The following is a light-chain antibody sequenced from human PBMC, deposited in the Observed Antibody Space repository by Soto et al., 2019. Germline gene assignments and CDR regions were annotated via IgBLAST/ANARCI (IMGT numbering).Light chain of an antibody. J-gene: IGKJ2*01. CDR2: GIS. Sequence: EIVLTQSPGTLSLSPGERATLSCRASQSVSKTYLAWYLQTPGQAPRLLIYGISKRETGVPDRFSGSGAGTAFSRTISRLEPEDFAVYYCQQYGNSTYTFGQGTKVDIK. V-gene: IGKV3-20*01. CDR1: QSVSKTY. CDR3: QQYGNSTYT.